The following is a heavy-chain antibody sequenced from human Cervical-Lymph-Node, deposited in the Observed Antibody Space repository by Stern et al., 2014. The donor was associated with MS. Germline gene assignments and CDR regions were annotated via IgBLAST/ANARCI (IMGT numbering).Heavy chain of an antibody. V-gene: IGHV1-69*11. J-gene: IGHJ4*02. CDR1: GDTFSTHA. Sequence: VQLVQSGAAVKKPGSSVKVSCKSSGDTFSTHAISWVRQAPGQGLERMGRIIPILDTTDYAQKFQGRLTIDEDESTNTAYMELSSLTPDDTAVYYCAREKSDCSGGSCFSSLDYWGQGTLVTVSS. CDR2: IIPILDTT. D-gene: IGHD2-15*01. CDR3: AREKSDCSGGSCFSSLDY.